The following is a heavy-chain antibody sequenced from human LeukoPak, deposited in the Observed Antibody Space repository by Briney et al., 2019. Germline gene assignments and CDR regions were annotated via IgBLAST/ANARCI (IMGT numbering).Heavy chain of an antibody. Sequence: SETLSLTCAVSGGSISSTHWWSWVRQPPGKGLEWIGEIYHSGSTNYNPSLKSRVTISVDKSKNQFSLKLSSVTAADTAVYYCARYVKNGYDTPGFDYWGQGTLVTVSS. CDR1: GGSISSTHW. V-gene: IGHV4-4*02. D-gene: IGHD5-12*01. J-gene: IGHJ4*02. CDR3: ARYVKNGYDTPGFDY. CDR2: IYHSGST.